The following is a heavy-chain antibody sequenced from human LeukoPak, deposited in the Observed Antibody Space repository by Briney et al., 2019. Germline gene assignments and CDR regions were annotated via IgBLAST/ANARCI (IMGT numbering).Heavy chain of an antibody. CDR3: ARATTSGFDC. Sequence: SETLSLTCTVSDFSISSNYFWGWIRQPPEKGLEWIGSIYHGGSTYYNSSLKSRVTMSVDTSKNQFSLKVTFMTAADTAVYYCARATTSGFDCWGQGTLVTVSS. D-gene: IGHD2/OR15-2a*01. J-gene: IGHJ4*02. V-gene: IGHV4-38-2*02. CDR1: DFSISSNYF. CDR2: IYHGGST.